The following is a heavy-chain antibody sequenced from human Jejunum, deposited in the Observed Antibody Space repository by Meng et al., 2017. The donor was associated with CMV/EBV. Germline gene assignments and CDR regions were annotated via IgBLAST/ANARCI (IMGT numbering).Heavy chain of an antibody. CDR1: GFPFNSYA. CDR2: SSASGGTT. Sequence: CAASGFPFNSYALAWVRQAPGKGLEWVSTSSASGGTTYYADAVMGRFTISRDSSKSTLYLQLNSLRVEDTAVYYCAKQGYRNDLDLWGQGTQVTVSS. CDR3: AKQGYRNDLDL. J-gene: IGHJ5*02. V-gene: IGHV3-23*01. D-gene: IGHD4-11*01.